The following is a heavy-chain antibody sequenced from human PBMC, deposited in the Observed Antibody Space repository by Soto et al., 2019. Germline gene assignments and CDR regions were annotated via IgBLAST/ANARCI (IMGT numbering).Heavy chain of an antibody. CDR3: ARDSGAALYGEDALDI. Sequence: QVQLVQSGAEVKKPGASVRVSCKASGYSFSSHYMHWVKQAPGQGLEWLGWVSTSIRSTMSAEKLQGRLTMTTDTSTTTVYMELRGLTSDDTAVYYCARDSGAALYGEDALDIWGQGTMVSVSS. CDR1: GYSFSSHY. CDR2: VSTSIRST. J-gene: IGHJ3*02. D-gene: IGHD3-10*01. V-gene: IGHV1-18*04.